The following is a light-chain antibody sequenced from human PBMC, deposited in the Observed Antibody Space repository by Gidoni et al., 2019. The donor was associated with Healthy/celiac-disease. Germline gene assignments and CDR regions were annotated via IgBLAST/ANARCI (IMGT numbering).Light chain of an antibody. V-gene: IGKV1-39*01. J-gene: IGKJ1*01. Sequence: DIQMTQSPSSLSASVGDRVTITCRASQSISSYLNWYQQKPGKAPKLLIYAASSLQSGVPSRFSGSGSVTDFTLTIISLQPEDFATYYCQQSYSTPRTFXXXTKVEIK. CDR3: QQSYSTPRT. CDR2: AAS. CDR1: QSISSY.